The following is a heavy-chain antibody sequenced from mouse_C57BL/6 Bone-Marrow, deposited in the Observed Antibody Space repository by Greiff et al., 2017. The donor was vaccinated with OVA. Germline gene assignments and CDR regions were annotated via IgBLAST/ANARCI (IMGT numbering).Heavy chain of an antibody. CDR3: AKERLALFDY. CDR1: GYTFTSYG. V-gene: IGHV1-81*01. Sequence: VKLMESGAELARPGASVKLSCKASGYTFTSYGISWVKQRTGPGLEWIGEIYPRSGNTYYNEKFKGKATLTADKSSSTAYMELRSLTSEDSAVYFCAKERLALFDYWGQGTTLTVSS. J-gene: IGHJ2*01. CDR2: IYPRSGNT. D-gene: IGHD6-1*01.